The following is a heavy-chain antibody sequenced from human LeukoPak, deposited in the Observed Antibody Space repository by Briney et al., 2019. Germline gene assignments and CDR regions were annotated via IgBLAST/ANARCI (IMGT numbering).Heavy chain of an antibody. CDR1: GFTFTNHR. J-gene: IGHJ3*02. CDR3: ARENGDYADAFDI. D-gene: IGHD4-17*01. CDR2: ICSTSGYI. Sequence: GGSLRLSCAASGFTFTNHRMTWVRQAPGKGLEWVSSICSTSGYISYADSVQGRFTISRDNAKSSLYLQMNSLRAEDTAVYYCARENGDYADAFDIWGQGTMVTVSS. V-gene: IGHV3-21*01.